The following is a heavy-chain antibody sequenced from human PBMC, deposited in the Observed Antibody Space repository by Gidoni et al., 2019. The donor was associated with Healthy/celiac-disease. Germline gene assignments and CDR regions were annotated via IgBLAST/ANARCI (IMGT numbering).Heavy chain of an antibody. CDR3: ARVGSGSQPVYYYYGMDV. CDR1: GFTFSSYS. V-gene: IGHV3-48*01. J-gene: IGHJ6*02. D-gene: IGHD1-26*01. CDR2: ISSSSSTI. Sequence: EVQLVESGGGLVQPGGSLRLSCAASGFTFSSYSMNWVRQAPGKGLEWVSYISSSSSTIYYADSVKGRFTISRDNAKNSLYLQMNSLRAEDTAVYYCARVGSGSQPVYYYYGMDVWGQGTTVTVSS.